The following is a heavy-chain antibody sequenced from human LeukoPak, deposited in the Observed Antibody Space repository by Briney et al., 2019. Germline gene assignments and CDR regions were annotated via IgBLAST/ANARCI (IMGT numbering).Heavy chain of an antibody. CDR3: ARGAPPQN. Sequence: PSETLSLTCTVSGGSISSGSYYWSWIRQPAGKGLEWIGRIYTSGSTNYNPSLKSRVTISVDTSKNQFSLKLSSVTAADTAVYYCARGAPPQNWGQGTLVTVSS. CDR1: GGSISSGSYY. V-gene: IGHV4-61*02. J-gene: IGHJ4*02. CDR2: IYTSGST.